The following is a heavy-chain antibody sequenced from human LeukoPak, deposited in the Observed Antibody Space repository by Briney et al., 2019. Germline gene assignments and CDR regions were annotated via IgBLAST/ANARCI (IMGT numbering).Heavy chain of an antibody. CDR2: IYTSGST. CDR3: ARLGVSSLADY. V-gene: IGHV4-61*02. CDR1: GGSISSGSYY. Sequence: SQTLSLTCTVSGGSISSGSYYWSWIRQPAGKGLEWIGRIYTSGSTNYNPSLKSRVTISVDTSKNQFSLKLSSVTAADTAVYYCARLGVSSLADYWGQGTLVTVSS. J-gene: IGHJ4*02. D-gene: IGHD3-10*01.